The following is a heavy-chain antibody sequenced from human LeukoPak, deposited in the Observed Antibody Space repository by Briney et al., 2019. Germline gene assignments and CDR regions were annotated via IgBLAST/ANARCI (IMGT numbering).Heavy chain of an antibody. CDR3: ARDLRNDILTGSFDY. CDR2: ISSSSSYI. J-gene: IGHJ4*02. CDR1: GFTFSSDS. V-gene: IGHV3-21*01. D-gene: IGHD3-9*01. Sequence: GGSLRLSCAASGFTFSSDSMNWVRQAPGKGLEWVSCISSSSSYIYYADSVKGRFTISRDNAKNSLYLQMNSLRAEDTAVYYCARDLRNDILTGSFDYWGQGTLVTVSS.